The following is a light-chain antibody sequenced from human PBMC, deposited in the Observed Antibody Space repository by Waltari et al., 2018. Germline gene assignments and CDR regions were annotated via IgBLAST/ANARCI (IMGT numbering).Light chain of an antibody. CDR1: QVVSRS. CDR3: QSYLILPAT. J-gene: IGKJ1*01. Sequence: EIVLTQSPGTLYLSPGASANLSCRDSQVVSRSLVRYQQKPGQAPRLLICDASYRPPGIPDRLRGRGSGTDFSLTISRLEPENFAIYYCQSYLILPATFGQRTKVEIK. CDR2: DAS. V-gene: IGKV3D-11*01.